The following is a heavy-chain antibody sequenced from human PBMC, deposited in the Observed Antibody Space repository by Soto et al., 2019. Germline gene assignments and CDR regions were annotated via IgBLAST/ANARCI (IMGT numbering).Heavy chain of an antibody. CDR1: GYTFTGYY. V-gene: IGHV1-2*04. D-gene: IGHD2-21*02. CDR3: KKDPRSSHFWGGDCPGLDY. J-gene: IGHJ4*02. Sequence: ASVKVSCKASGYTFTGYYMHWVRQAPGQGLEWMGWINPNSGGTNYAQKFQGWVTMTRDTSISTAYMELSRLRSDDTAVYYSKKDPRSSHFWGGDCPGLDYWGQGTLVTVSS. CDR2: INPNSGGT.